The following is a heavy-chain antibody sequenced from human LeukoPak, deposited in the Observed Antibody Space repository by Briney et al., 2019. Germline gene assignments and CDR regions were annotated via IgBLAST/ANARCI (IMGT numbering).Heavy chain of an antibody. CDR2: IYYSGST. CDR1: GGSISSSSYY. J-gene: IGHJ4*02. V-gene: IGHV4-39*07. Sequence: SETLSLTCTVSGGSISSSSYYWGWIRQPPGKGLEWIGSIYYSGSTNYNPSLKSRVTISVDTSKNQFSLKLSSVTAADTAVYYCVIMKRTLSRSWYGNHDYWGQGTLVTVSS. D-gene: IGHD6-13*01. CDR3: VIMKRTLSRSWYGNHDY.